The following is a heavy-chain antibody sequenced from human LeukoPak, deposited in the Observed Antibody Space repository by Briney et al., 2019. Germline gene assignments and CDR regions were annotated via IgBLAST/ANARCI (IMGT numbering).Heavy chain of an antibody. D-gene: IGHD1-26*01. CDR2: IKQDGSEK. J-gene: IGHJ4*02. CDR3: AREGYSGSYFNY. Sequence: PGGSLRLSCAASRFTFSSYWMSWVRQAPGKGLEWVANIKQDGSEKYYVDSVKGRFTISRDNAKNSLYLQMNSLRAKDTAVYYCAREGYSGSYFNYWGQGTLVTVSS. V-gene: IGHV3-7*01. CDR1: RFTFSSYW.